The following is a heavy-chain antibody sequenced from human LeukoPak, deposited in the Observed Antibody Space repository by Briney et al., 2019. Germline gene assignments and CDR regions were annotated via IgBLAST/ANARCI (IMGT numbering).Heavy chain of an antibody. CDR2: IYYSGST. Sequence: SETLSLTCAVYGGSFSGYYWSWIRQHPGKGLEWIGYIYYSGSTYYNPSLKSRVTISVDTSKNQFSPKLSSVTAADTAVYYCARDVRYDFWSGYYEAYYYYYMDVWGKGTTVTVSS. D-gene: IGHD3-3*01. CDR3: ARDVRYDFWSGYYEAYYYYYMDV. CDR1: GGSFSGYY. V-gene: IGHV4-31*11. J-gene: IGHJ6*03.